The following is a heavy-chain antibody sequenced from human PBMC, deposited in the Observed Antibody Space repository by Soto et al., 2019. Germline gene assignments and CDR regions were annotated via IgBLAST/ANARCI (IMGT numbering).Heavy chain of an antibody. D-gene: IGHD1-26*01. CDR1: GYTFIGYY. CDR3: GRDGVGATPLGWFDP. CDR2: INPRSGDT. J-gene: IGHJ5*02. Sequence: VASVKVSCKASGYTFIGYYIHWVRQAPGQGLEWMRRINPRSGDTTYAQKFQGRLTMTRDTSISTAYMELSSLRSDDTAVYYCGRDGVGATPLGWFDPWGQGSLVTVSS. V-gene: IGHV1-2*06.